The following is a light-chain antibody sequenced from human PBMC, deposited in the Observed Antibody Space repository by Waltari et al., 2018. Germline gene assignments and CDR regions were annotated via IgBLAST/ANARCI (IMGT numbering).Light chain of an antibody. CDR2: DTS. CDR1: QSVTSY. V-gene: IGKV3-11*01. CDR3: QYRTNWPLT. Sequence: EIVLTQSPGTLSLSPGERATLSCRTSQSVTSYLAWYQKKPGQPPRLLIYDTSNRATGIPSRVTGSGSGTDFTLTISSLEPEDFAVYYCQYRTNWPLTFGGGTKVEMK. J-gene: IGKJ4*01.